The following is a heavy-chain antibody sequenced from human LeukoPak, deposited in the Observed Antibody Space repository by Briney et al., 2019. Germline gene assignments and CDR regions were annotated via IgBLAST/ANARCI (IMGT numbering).Heavy chain of an antibody. CDR2: ISAYNGNT. CDR1: GYTFTSYG. CDR3: ARVIRHYDSSGLYYFGY. V-gene: IGHV1-18*01. Sequence: GASVKVSCKASGYTFTSYGISWVRQAPGQGLEWMGWISAYNGNTNYAQKLQGRVTMTRNTSISTAYMELSSLRSEDTAVYYCARVIRHYDSSGLYYFGYWGQGTLVTVSS. D-gene: IGHD3-22*01. J-gene: IGHJ4*02.